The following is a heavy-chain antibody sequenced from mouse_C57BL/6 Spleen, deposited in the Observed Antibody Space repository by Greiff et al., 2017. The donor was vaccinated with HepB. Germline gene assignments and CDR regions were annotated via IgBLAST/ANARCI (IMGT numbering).Heavy chain of an antibody. J-gene: IGHJ2*01. D-gene: IGHD2-4*01. CDR1: GFSLTSYG. CDR2: IWSDGST. CDR3: ARNGGDDYPYFDY. V-gene: IGHV2-6*02. Sequence: VKLMESGPGLVAPSQSLSITCTVSGFSLTSYGVHWVRQPPGKGLEWLVVIWSDGSTTYNSALKSRLSISKDNSKSQVFLKMNSLQTDDTAMYYCARNGGDDYPYFDYWGQGTTLTVSS.